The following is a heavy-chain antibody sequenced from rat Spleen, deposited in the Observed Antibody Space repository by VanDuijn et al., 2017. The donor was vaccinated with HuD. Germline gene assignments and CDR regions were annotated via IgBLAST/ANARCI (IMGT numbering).Heavy chain of an antibody. CDR2: ISYDANRI. J-gene: IGHJ2*01. CDR3: ARHTMGITPYFDY. D-gene: IGHD1-9*01. V-gene: IGHV5-7*01. CDR1: GFTFSNYD. Sequence: DVQLVESGAGLVQPGRSLKLSCAVSGFTFSNYDMAWVREAPTKGREWVPTISYDANRIYYRDSVKGRFTISRDNAKSTLYLQMESLRSEDTATYYCARHTMGITPYFDYWGQGVMVTVSS.